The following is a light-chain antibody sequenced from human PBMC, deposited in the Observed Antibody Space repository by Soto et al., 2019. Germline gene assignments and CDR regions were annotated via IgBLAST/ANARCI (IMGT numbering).Light chain of an antibody. J-gene: IGKJ5*01. CDR3: QQRSNWPIT. V-gene: IGKV3-11*01. CDR2: DAS. Sequence: EVVLTQSXAXLSXSPGXXXXXSXRASXXXSSXLAWYQQKPGQAPSLLIYDASNRPTDIPARFSGSGSGTDFTLTISSLEPEDFAVYYCQQRSNWPITFGQGTRLEIK. CDR1: XXXSSX.